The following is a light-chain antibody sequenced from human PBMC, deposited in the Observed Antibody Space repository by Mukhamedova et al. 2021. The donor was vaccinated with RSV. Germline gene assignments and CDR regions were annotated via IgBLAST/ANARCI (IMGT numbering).Light chain of an antibody. J-gene: IGKJ4*01. Sequence: WYQRRVHGKAPKLLIYGASSLQSGVPSRFSGSGSGTDFTLTISSLQPEDSATYHCQQTNSFPLTFGGGINVETK. CDR2: GAS. CDR3: QQTNSFPLT. V-gene: IGKV1-12*01.